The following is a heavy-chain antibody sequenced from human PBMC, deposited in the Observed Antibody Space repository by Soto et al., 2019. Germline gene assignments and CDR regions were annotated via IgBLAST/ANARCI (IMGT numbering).Heavy chain of an antibody. CDR1: GFTFINYA. J-gene: IGHJ2*01. CDR3: ARKVPGSTSRPDYWYFDL. Sequence: EVQLLESGGGLVQPGGSLRLSCAGSGFTFINYAMNWVRQAPGKGLEWVSTISGGGDAPFFADSVRGRFTISRDNSKITVTLQMNNLGVDDTAVYFCARKVPGSTSRPDYWYFDLWGRGTLVTVSS. CDR2: ISGGGDAP. D-gene: IGHD3-10*01. V-gene: IGHV3-23*01.